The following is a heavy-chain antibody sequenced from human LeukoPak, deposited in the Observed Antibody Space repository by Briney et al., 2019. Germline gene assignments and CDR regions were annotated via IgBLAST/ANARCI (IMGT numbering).Heavy chain of an antibody. J-gene: IGHJ4*02. Sequence: SETLSLTCTVSGGSISSSSYYWGWIRQPPGTGLEWIGSIYYSGSTYYNPSLKSRVTISVDTSKNQFSLKLSSVTAADTAVYYCARHIAVAGLFDYWGQGTLVTVSS. CDR1: GGSISSSSYY. V-gene: IGHV4-39*01. CDR3: ARHIAVAGLFDY. D-gene: IGHD6-19*01. CDR2: IYYSGST.